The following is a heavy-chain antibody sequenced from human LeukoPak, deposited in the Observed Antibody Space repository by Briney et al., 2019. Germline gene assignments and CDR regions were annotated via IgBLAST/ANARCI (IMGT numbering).Heavy chain of an antibody. D-gene: IGHD3-10*01. Sequence: GGSLRLSCAASGSILSDHHMHWVRQAPGKGLEWVAVIWYDGSNKYYADSVKGRFTISRDNSKNTLYLQMNSLRAEDTAVYYCASSPDPKGRSVRGYYYGMDVWGQGTTVTVSS. CDR1: GSILSDHH. CDR2: IWYDGSNK. V-gene: IGHV3-33*08. CDR3: ASSPDPKGRSVRGYYYGMDV. J-gene: IGHJ6*02.